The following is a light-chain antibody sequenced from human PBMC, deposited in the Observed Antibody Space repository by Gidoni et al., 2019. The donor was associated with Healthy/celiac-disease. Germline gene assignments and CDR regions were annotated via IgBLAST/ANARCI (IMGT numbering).Light chain of an antibody. J-gene: IGKJ4*01. Sequence: EIVMTQSPATLSVSPGERATLSCRASQRVSSNLAWYQQKPGQAPRLLIYGASTRATGIPARFSGSGAGTEFTLTISSLQSEDFAVYYCQQSNNWLALTFGGGTKVEIK. CDR2: GAS. CDR3: QQSNNWLALT. V-gene: IGKV3-15*01. CDR1: QRVSSN.